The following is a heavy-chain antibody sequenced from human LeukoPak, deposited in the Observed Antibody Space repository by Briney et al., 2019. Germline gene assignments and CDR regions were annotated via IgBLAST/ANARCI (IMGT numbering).Heavy chain of an antibody. Sequence: GGSLRLSCAASGFTFDDYAMHWVRQAPGKGLEWVSGISWNSGSIGYADSVKGRFTISRDNAKDSLYLQMNSLRAEDTAVYYCARQVATRLDPWGQGTLVTVSS. V-gene: IGHV3-9*01. CDR3: ARQVATRLDP. CDR1: GFTFDDYA. J-gene: IGHJ5*02. CDR2: ISWNSGSI. D-gene: IGHD5-12*01.